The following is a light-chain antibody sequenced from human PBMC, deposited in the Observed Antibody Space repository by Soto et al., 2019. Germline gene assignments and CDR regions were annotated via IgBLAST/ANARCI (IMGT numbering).Light chain of an antibody. V-gene: IGLV2-8*01. J-gene: IGLJ2*01. CDR2: EVS. CDR1: SSDVGGYNY. CDR3: NSYAGSNSLV. Sequence: QSALTQPPSASGSPGQSVTISCTGTSSDVGGYNYVSWYQQHPGKAPKLMIYEVSKRPSGVPDRFSGSKSGNTASLTVSGLQAEDEGEYYCNSYAGSNSLVFGGGTKVTVL.